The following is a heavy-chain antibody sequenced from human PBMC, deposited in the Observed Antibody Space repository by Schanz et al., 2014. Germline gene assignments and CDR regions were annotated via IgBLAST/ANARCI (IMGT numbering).Heavy chain of an antibody. CDR2: IWYDGNNK. CDR1: GLTFSAYG. V-gene: IGHV3-33*01. J-gene: IGHJ3*01. Sequence: QVQLVESGGGVVQPGRSLRLSCAASGLTFSAYGMHWVRQAPGKGLEWVAVIWYDGNNKYYADSVKGRFTISRDNSKNTLYLQMNSLRPEDTALYFCARDEGRDGYNLAFDVWGQGTLVTVSS. D-gene: IGHD5-12*01. CDR3: ARDEGRDGYNLAFDV.